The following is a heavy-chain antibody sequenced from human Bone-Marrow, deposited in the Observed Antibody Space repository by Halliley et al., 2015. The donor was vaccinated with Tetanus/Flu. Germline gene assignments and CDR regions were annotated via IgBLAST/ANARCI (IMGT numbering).Heavy chain of an antibody. Sequence: AASGLTVSSNYMSWVRQAPGKGLDWVSVIYSGGSTYYADSVKGRFTISRDNSKNTLYLQMNSLRVEDTAVYFCAKSGKSSRPGLDYWGQGTLVTVSS. CDR3: AKSGKSSRPGLDY. CDR2: IYSGGST. CDR1: GLTVSSNY. J-gene: IGHJ4*02. D-gene: IGHD6-13*01. V-gene: IGHV3-53*01.